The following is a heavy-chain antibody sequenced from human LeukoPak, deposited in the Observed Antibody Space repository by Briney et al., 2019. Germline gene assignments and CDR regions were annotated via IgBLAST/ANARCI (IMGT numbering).Heavy chain of an antibody. CDR1: GFTFSSYG. V-gene: IGHV3-30*03. J-gene: IGHJ4*02. CDR2: ISYDGNNK. D-gene: IGHD4-23*01. CDR3: ATGGGYFDY. Sequence: GRSLRLSCAASGFTFSSYGMHWVRQAPGKGLEWVAVISYDGNNKYYADSVKGRFTISRDNSKNRLYLQMNSLRPEDTSVYYCATGGGYFDYWGQGTLVTVSS.